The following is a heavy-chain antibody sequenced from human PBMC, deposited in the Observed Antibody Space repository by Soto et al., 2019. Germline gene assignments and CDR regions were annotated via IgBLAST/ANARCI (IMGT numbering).Heavy chain of an antibody. D-gene: IGHD1-26*01. CDR2: ISGSGGST. Sequence: GGSLRLSCASSGFTFSSYAMSWVRQAPGKGLEWVSAISGSGGSTYYADSVKGRFTISRDNSKNTLYLQMNSLRAEDTAVYYCATLWELRLLDYWGQGTLVTVSS. CDR3: ATLWELRLLDY. V-gene: IGHV3-23*01. J-gene: IGHJ4*02. CDR1: GFTFSSYA.